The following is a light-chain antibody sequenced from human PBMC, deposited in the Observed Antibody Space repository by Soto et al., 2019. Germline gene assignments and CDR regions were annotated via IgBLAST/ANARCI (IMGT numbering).Light chain of an antibody. Sequence: DIVMTQSPLYLPVIPGEPASISCRSSQSLQHSNGYNYLDWYLQKPGQSPQLLISLGSNRASGVPDRFSGSGSGTDFTLKISRVEPDDVGVYYCMQGVQTPPITFGQGTRLEIK. CDR2: LGS. J-gene: IGKJ5*01. CDR1: QSLQHSNGYNY. V-gene: IGKV2-28*01. CDR3: MQGVQTPPIT.